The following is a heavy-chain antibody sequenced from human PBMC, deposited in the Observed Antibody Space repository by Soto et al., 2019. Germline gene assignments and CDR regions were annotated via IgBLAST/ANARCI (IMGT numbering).Heavy chain of an antibody. V-gene: IGHV1-18*01. D-gene: IGHD5-18*01. Sequence: QVQLVQSGAEVKKPGASVKVSCKASGYTFSSYGITWVRQAPGQRLEWMGWFNTYNGNTNYAQKFQGRVTMTTDTSTSPAYMELRSLRSDDTAVYYCARERGGYCYGDYWGQGALVTVSS. CDR2: FNTYNGNT. CDR1: GYTFSSYG. J-gene: IGHJ4*02. CDR3: ARERGGYCYGDY.